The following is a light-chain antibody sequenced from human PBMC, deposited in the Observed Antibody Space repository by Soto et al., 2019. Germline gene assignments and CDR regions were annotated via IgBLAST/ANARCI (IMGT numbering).Light chain of an antibody. CDR3: QQYYSTLWT. CDR1: QSVLYTSNNKNY. J-gene: IGKJ1*01. CDR2: WAS. Sequence: DIVMTQSPDSLAVSLGERATINFESSQSVLYTSNNKNYLAWYQQKAGQPPKLLLYWASTRESGVPDRFSGSGSGTEFTLTISSLQTEDVAVYYCQQYYSTLWTFGQGTKVDIK. V-gene: IGKV4-1*01.